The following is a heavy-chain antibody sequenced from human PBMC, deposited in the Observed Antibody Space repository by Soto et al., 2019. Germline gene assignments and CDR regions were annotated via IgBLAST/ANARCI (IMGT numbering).Heavy chain of an antibody. Sequence: QVQLVQSGAEVKKPGASVKVSCKASGYTFTNFGISWVRQAPGQGLEWMGWISAYNGNTNYAQNFQGRVTMTTDTXXXXXXXXXXXXXXXXXXVYYCARGGTPIDYWGQGTLVTVSS. V-gene: IGHV1-18*01. J-gene: IGHJ4*02. D-gene: IGHD3-10*01. CDR1: GYTFTNFG. CDR2: ISAYNGNT. CDR3: ARGGTPIDY.